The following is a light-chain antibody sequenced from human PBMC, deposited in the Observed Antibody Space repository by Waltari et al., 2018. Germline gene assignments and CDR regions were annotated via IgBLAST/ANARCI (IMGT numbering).Light chain of an antibody. CDR1: NIGSKS. V-gene: IGLV3-21*02. CDR3: QVWDSSSDHHVV. CDR2: DDS. Sequence: SYVLTQPPSVSVAPGQTARITCGGNNIGSKSVHWYQQKPGRAPVLGVYDDSDRPSGIPERVAGSNSGNTATLTISSVEAGDEADYYCQVWDSSSDHHVVFGGGTKLTVL. J-gene: IGLJ2*01.